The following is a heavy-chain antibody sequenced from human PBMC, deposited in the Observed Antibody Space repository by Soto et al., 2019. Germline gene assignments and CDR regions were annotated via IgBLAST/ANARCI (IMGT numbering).Heavy chain of an antibody. CDR3: ARDAASYYDSSGQQPDY. J-gene: IGHJ4*02. D-gene: IGHD3-22*01. V-gene: IGHV3-30-3*01. CDR1: GFTFSSYA. CDR2: ISYDGSNK. Sequence: GGSLRLSXAASGFTFSSYAMHWVRQAPGKGLEWVAVISYDGSNKYYADSVKGRFTISRDNSKNTLYLQMNSLRAEDTAVYYCARDAASYYDSSGQQPDYWGQGTLVTVSS.